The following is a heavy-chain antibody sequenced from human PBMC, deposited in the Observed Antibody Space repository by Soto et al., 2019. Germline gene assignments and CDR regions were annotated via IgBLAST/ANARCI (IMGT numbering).Heavy chain of an antibody. V-gene: IGHV4-30-4*01. Sequence: SETLSLTCTVSGVSISSGDYFWSWIRQPPGKGLEWIGFIYYTGSTYYNPSLKSRVSISIDTSKNQFALTLSSVTAADTAVYFCARDNSNKVGEYFFDYWGQGTLVTVSS. CDR3: ARDNSNKVGEYFFDY. CDR1: GVSISSGDYF. D-gene: IGHD4-4*01. J-gene: IGHJ4*02. CDR2: IYYTGST.